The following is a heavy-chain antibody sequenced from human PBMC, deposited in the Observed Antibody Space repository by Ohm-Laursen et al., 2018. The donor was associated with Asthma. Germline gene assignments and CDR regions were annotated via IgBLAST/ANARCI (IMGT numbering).Heavy chain of an antibody. D-gene: IGHD2-2*01. Sequence: SVKVSCKASGYTFRSYSLHWVRQAPGQGLEWIGIINPNGGATSYAQMLQGRVTMARDTSTSTVYMELSSLRSEDTAVYFCARADCGSTSCYDYWGQGTLVTVSS. J-gene: IGHJ4*02. V-gene: IGHV1-46*04. CDR3: ARADCGSTSCYDY. CDR1: GYTFRSYS. CDR2: INPNGGAT.